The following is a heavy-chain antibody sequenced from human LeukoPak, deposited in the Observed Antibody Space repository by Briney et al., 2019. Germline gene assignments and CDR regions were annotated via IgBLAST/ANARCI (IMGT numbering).Heavy chain of an antibody. CDR2: IKEDGSEK. V-gene: IGHV3-7*01. J-gene: IGHJ4*02. CDR1: GFTFSRYW. D-gene: IGHD3-22*01. Sequence: PGGSLRLSCGVSGFTFSRYWMSWVRQAPGKGLEWVANIKEDGSEKYYVDSVEGRFTISRDNAKNSLYLQMNSLRAEDTAVYYCARDSFRSSGLIDYWGQGTLVTVSS. CDR3: ARDSFRSSGLIDY.